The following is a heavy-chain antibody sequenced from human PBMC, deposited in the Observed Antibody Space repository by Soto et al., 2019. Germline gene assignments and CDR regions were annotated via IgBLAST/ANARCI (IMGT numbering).Heavy chain of an antibody. CDR1: GYTFANYD. CDR3: ARGGTAGYDFWSNPRGDWLTS. D-gene: IGHD3-3*01. V-gene: IGHV1-8*01. Sequence: QVQLLQSGAEVRRPGASVRVSCKASGYTFANYDVSWVRQAAGQGLEWMGWMSPATRMTKPTYLPQVRDRVTMTWDTSLATAYLDVHTLTSDDTAVYYCARGGTAGYDFWSNPRGDWLTSWGQGTLVVVSS. CDR2: MSPATRMT. J-gene: IGHJ5*01.